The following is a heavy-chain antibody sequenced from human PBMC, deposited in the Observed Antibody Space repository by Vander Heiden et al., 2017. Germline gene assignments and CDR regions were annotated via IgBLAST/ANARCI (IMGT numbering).Heavy chain of an antibody. CDR3: AASDYYDSSGYYYGGY. Sequence: QVQLVQSGAEVKKPGASVTVSCKVSGYTLPELSMHWVRQAPGKGLEWMGGFDPEDGETIYAQKFQGRVTMTEDTSTDTAYMELSSLRSEDTAVYYCAASDYYDSSGYYYGGYWGQGTLVTVSS. D-gene: IGHD3-22*01. CDR2: FDPEDGET. V-gene: IGHV1-24*01. CDR1: GYTLPELS. J-gene: IGHJ4*02.